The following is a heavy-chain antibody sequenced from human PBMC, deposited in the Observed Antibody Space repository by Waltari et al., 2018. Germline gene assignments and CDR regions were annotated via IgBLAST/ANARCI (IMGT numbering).Heavy chain of an antibody. CDR2: IYTSGST. J-gene: IGHJ4*02. CDR3: ARAFDKYGPGYHFDY. D-gene: IGHD3-10*01. V-gene: IGHV4-61*09. CDR1: GGSISSGSYY. Sequence: QVQLQESGPGLVKPSQTLSLTCTVSGGSISSGSYYWSWIRQPAGKGLEWIGYIYTSGSTNYNPSLKSRVTISVDTSKNQFSLKLSSVTAADTAVYYCARAFDKYGPGYHFDYWGQGTLVTVSS.